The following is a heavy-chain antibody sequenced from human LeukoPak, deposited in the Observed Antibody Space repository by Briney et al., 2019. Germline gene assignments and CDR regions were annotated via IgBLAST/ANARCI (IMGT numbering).Heavy chain of an antibody. CDR2: IYPGDSDT. J-gene: IGHJ3*01. Sequence: GESLKSSCKGSGLTNYWIGWVRQVPGKGLEWMGIIYPGDSDTKYSPSFQGQVTISADRSINTAYLQWSSLQASDSGIYYCAGRRISLFGFFLGSGTFDLWGQGTLVTVSS. V-gene: IGHV5-51*01. D-gene: IGHD3-3*01. CDR3: AGRRISLFGFFLGSGTFDL. CDR1: GLTNYW.